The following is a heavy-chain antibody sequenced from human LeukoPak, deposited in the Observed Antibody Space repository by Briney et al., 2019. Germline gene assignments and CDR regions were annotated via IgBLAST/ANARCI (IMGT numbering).Heavy chain of an antibody. CDR2: IYYSGST. CDR1: GGSISNYY. CDR3: ARDPGLQSDP. V-gene: IGHV4-39*07. J-gene: IGHJ5*02. Sequence: ASETLFLTCTVSGGSISNYYWGWIRQPPGKGLEWIGSIYYSGSTYYNPSLKSRVTISVDTSKNQFSLKLSSVTAADTAVYYCARDPGLQSDPWGQGTLVTVSS. D-gene: IGHD4-11*01.